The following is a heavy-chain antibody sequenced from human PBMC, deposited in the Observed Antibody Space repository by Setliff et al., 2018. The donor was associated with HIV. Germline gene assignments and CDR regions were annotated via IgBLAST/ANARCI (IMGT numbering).Heavy chain of an antibody. D-gene: IGHD3-9*01. J-gene: IGHJ4*02. CDR2: ISSGGNYI. V-gene: IGHV3-21*01. CDR3: ARDPGMQLRYAFDF. Sequence: GESLKISCAASGFTFSNYNMNWVRQAPGKGLEWVSSISSGGNYIYYRDSMKGRFTISRDNARNSLFLQMNGLRAEDTAVYYCARDPGMQLRYAFDFWGQGTPVPVSS. CDR1: GFTFSNYN.